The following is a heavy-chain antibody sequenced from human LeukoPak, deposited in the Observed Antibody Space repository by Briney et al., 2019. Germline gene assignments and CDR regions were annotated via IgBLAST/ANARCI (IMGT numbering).Heavy chain of an antibody. CDR3: AKAPYINMVRGAFDY. Sequence: ETLSLTCAVYGGSFSGYYWSWVRQAPGKGLEWVSAISGSGGSTYYADSVKGRFTISRDNSKNTLYLQMNSLRAEDTAVYYCAKAPYINMVRGAFDYWGQGTLVTVSS. J-gene: IGHJ4*02. CDR1: GGSFSGYY. D-gene: IGHD3-10*01. CDR2: ISGSGGST. V-gene: IGHV3-23*01.